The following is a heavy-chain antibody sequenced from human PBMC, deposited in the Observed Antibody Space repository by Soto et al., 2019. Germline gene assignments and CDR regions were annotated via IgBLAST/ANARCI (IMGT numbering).Heavy chain of an antibody. J-gene: IGHJ4*02. V-gene: IGHV3-23*01. D-gene: IGHD2-15*01. CDR3: AKGPVWVVAATGGRLDV. CDR2: INTGGST. Sequence: EVQLLESGGDLVQPGGSLRLSCAGSGFIFRGYGMTWVRQAPGKGLEWVSGINTGGSTYYADSVKGRFTISRDNSKNMLYLQMNRLRAEDTAMYYCAKGPVWVVAATGGRLDVWGQGTPVTVSS. CDR1: GFIFRGYG.